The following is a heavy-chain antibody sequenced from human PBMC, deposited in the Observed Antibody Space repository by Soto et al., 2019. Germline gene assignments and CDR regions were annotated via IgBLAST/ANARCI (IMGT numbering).Heavy chain of an antibody. V-gene: IGHV3-23*01. CDR3: AKDATIYYDSSGYYPEDAFDI. CDR1: GFTFSSYA. D-gene: IGHD3-22*01. Sequence: GGSLRLSCAASGFTFSSYAMSWVRQAPGKGLEWVSAISGSGGSTYYADSVKGRFTISRDNSKNTLYLKMNSLRAEDTAVYYCAKDATIYYDSSGYYPEDAFDIWGQGTMVTVSS. J-gene: IGHJ3*02. CDR2: ISGSGGST.